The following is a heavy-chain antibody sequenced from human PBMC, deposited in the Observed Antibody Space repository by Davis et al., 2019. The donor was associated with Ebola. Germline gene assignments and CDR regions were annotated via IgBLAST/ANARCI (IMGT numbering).Heavy chain of an antibody. V-gene: IGHV4-34*01. CDR1: GGFFSGYY. CDR2: INHSGST. J-gene: IGHJ5*02. D-gene: IGHD3-10*01. Sequence: SETLSLTCALYGGFFSGYYWSWIRQPLGKGLEWIGEINHSGSTNYNPSLKSRVTISVDTSKNQFSLKLSSVTAADTAVYYCARGRGVGSWFDPWGQGTLVTVSS. CDR3: ARGRGVGSWFDP.